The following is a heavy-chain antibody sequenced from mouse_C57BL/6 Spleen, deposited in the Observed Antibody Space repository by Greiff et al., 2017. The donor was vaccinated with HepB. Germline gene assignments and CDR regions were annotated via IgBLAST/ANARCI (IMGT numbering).Heavy chain of an antibody. Sequence: EVMLVESGGDLVKPGGSLKLSCAASGFTFSSYGMSWVRQTPDKRLEWVATISSGGSYTYYPDSVKGRFTISRDNAKNTLYLQMSSLKSEDTAMYYCARQDPPTIVTTTWFAYWGQGTLVTVSA. J-gene: IGHJ3*01. V-gene: IGHV5-6*01. D-gene: IGHD2-5*01. CDR2: ISSGGSYT. CDR3: ARQDPPTIVTTTWFAY. CDR1: GFTFSSYG.